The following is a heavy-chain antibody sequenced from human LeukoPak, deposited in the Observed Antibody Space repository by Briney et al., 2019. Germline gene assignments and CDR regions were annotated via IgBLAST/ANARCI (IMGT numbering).Heavy chain of an antibody. V-gene: IGHV3-7*03. CDR2: IKQDGSEK. Sequence: GGSLRLSCAAFGFTFTSYWMTWVRQAPGKGLEWVANIKQDGSEKNYVDSVKGRFTISRDNAKNSVYLQMNSLRAEDTALYYCARGSGSSWYFYFDYWGQGTLVTVSS. D-gene: IGHD6-13*01. J-gene: IGHJ4*02. CDR1: GFTFTSYW. CDR3: ARGSGSSWYFYFDY.